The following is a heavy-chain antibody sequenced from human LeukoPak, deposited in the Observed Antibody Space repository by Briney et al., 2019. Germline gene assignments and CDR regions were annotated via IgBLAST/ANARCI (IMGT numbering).Heavy chain of an antibody. V-gene: IGHV3-7*01. CDR2: IKQDGSEK. CDR1: GFTFSSYW. Sequence: GGSLRLSCAASGFTFSSYWMSWVRQAPGKGLEWVANIKQDGSEKYYVDSVKGRFTISRDNAKNSLYLQMNSLRAEDTAVYYCARWSGYSYGWYYFDYWGQGTLVTVSS. J-gene: IGHJ4*02. D-gene: IGHD5-18*01. CDR3: ARWSGYSYGWYYFDY.